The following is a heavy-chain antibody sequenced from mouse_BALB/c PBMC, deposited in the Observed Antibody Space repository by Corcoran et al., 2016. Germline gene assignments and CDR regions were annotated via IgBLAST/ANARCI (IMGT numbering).Heavy chain of an antibody. J-gene: IGHJ4*01. CDR3: ARGDGYYVGYAMDY. Sequence: QVQLQQSGAELMKPGASVKISCKATGYTFSSYWIEWVKQRPGHGLEWIGEILPGSGSTNYNEKFKGKATFTADTSSNTAYMQLSSLTSEDSAVYYCARGDGYYVGYAMDYWGQGTSVTVSS. D-gene: IGHD2-3*01. CDR1: GYTFSSYW. CDR2: ILPGSGST. V-gene: IGHV1-9*01.